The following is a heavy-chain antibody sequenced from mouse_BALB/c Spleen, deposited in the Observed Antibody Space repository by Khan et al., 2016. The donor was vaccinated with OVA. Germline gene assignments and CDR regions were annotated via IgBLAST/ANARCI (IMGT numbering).Heavy chain of an antibody. D-gene: IGHD2-4*01. Sequence: EVQLQESGPGLVKPSQSLSLTCTVTGYSITSEYAWNWIRQFPGNKLEWMGYINYSGNTRFNPSLKSRTSITRDTSKNQFFLQLNSVTTEDTATYYCARKDYYDYDPFPYWGQETLVTVSA. CDR1: GYSITSEYA. CDR3: ARKDYYDYDPFPY. J-gene: IGHJ3*01. V-gene: IGHV3-2*02. CDR2: INYSGNT.